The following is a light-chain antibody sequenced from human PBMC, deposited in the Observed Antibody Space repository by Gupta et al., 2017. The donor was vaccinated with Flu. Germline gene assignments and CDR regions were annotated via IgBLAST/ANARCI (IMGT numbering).Light chain of an antibody. Sequence: GTLSLSPGERATVSCRASQSVDSNKVAWYQQKPGQAPSPLMLSASSRATGVPDRFSGSGSGTDFTLTISRLEPEDFAVYYCQQCSSSPHTFGQGTKLEIK. CDR2: SAS. CDR3: QQCSSSPHT. V-gene: IGKV3-20*01. CDR1: QSVDSNK. J-gene: IGKJ2*01.